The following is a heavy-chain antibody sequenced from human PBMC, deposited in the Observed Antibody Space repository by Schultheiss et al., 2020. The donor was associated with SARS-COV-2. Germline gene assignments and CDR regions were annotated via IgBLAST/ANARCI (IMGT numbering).Heavy chain of an antibody. CDR3: ARAQFGELLSQPPNYGMDV. V-gene: IGHV1-2*02. J-gene: IGHJ6*02. D-gene: IGHD3-10*01. CDR1: GYTFTDYY. CDR2: INPNSGGT. Sequence: ASVKVSCKASGYTFTDYYMHWVRQAPGQGLEWMGWINPNSGGTNYAQKFQGRVTITADESTSTAYMELSSLRSEDTAVYYCARAQFGELLSQPPNYGMDVWGQGTTVTVSS.